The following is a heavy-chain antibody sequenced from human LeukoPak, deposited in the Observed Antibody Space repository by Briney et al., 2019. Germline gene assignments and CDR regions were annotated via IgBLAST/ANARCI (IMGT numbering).Heavy chain of an antibody. CDR3: ARAPSEIGGYYPEYFRH. CDR1: GFTFRSYA. J-gene: IGHJ1*01. Sequence: PGGSLRLSCAASGFTFRSYAMNWVRQAPGKGLVWVSRIKSDGSTNYADSVKGRFTISRDNAKNAVSLQMNSLRPEDTGVYYCARAPSEIGGYYPEYFRHWGQGTLVTVSS. D-gene: IGHD3-22*01. V-gene: IGHV3-74*01. CDR2: IKSDGST.